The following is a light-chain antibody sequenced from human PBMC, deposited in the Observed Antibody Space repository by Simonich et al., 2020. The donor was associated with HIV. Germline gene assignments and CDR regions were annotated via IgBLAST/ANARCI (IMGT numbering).Light chain of an antibody. CDR3: QQYNNWPPA. V-gene: IGKV3-15*01. Sequence: EVVMTQSPATLSVSPGERATLSCRASQSVRSNLAWYQQKPGQTPRLLNYAASTRATGIPVGFSGSGAGTEFTLTISSMESEDFAVYYCQQYNNWPPAFGGGTNVEIK. J-gene: IGKJ4*01. CDR1: QSVRSN. CDR2: AAS.